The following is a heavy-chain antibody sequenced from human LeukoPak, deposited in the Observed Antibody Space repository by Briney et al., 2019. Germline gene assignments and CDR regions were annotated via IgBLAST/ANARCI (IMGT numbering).Heavy chain of an antibody. CDR2: ISGSGGST. CDR1: GFTFSSYA. CDR3: AKDPVSYGDSKPY. V-gene: IGHV3-23*01. Sequence: GGSLRLSCAASGFTFSSYAMSWVRQAPGKGLGWVSAISGSGGSTYYADSVKGRFTISRDNSKDTLYLQMNSLRAEDTAVYYCAKDPVSYGDSKPYWGQGTLVTVSS. J-gene: IGHJ4*02. D-gene: IGHD1-26*01.